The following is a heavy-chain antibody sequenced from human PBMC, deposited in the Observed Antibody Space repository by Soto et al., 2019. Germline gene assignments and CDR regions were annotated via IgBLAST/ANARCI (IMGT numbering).Heavy chain of an antibody. CDR3: ARNGWFGLSDAFDI. J-gene: IGHJ3*02. CDR2: IIPILGIA. D-gene: IGHD3-10*01. V-gene: IGHV1-69*02. CDR1: GGTFSSYT. Sequence: QVQLVQSGAEVKKPGSSVKVSCKASGGTFSSYTISWVRQAPGQGLEWMGRIIPILGIANYAQKFQGRVTXXAXKXXSTAYMELSSLRSEDTAVYYCARNGWFGLSDAFDIWGQGTMVTVSS.